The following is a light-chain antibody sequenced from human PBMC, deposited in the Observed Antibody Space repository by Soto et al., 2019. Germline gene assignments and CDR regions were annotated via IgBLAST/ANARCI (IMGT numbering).Light chain of an antibody. CDR1: QDISNY. CDR3: QQARSFPIT. CDR2: DAS. Sequence: DIQMTESPSSLSASVGARVTITCQASQDISNYVNWYQQKPGKAPKLLSYDASNLETGVPSRFSGSGSGTDFTFTISSLQPEDFETYSCQQARSFPITFGQGTRLEIK. V-gene: IGKV1-33*01. J-gene: IGKJ5*01.